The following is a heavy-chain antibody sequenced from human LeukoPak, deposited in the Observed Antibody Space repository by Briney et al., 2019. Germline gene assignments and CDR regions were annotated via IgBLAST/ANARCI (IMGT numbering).Heavy chain of an antibody. Sequence: PGGSLRLSCAASGFTFSHHGMHWVRQAPGTGLEWVALISHDGRKKYYADSVKGRFTISRDSSTNMLYLQMNDLRGEDTAVYYCAKDRSVIVGTLDYGMDVWGQGTTVTVSS. CDR2: ISHDGRKK. D-gene: IGHD1-26*01. CDR3: AKDRSVIVGTLDYGMDV. V-gene: IGHV3-30*18. J-gene: IGHJ6*02. CDR1: GFTFSHHG.